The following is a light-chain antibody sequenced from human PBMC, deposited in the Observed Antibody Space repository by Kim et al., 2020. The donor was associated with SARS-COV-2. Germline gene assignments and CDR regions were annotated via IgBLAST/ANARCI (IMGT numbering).Light chain of an antibody. Sequence: LSPGESATLSCRASQRVSSNYFAWYQQKPGQAPRLLVYGASTRPAGIPDRFTGSGSGTDFTLTINRLEPEDFAVYYCQQYGSSPYTFGQGTKLEIK. J-gene: IGKJ2*01. V-gene: IGKV3-20*01. CDR1: QRVSSNY. CDR3: QQYGSSPYT. CDR2: GAS.